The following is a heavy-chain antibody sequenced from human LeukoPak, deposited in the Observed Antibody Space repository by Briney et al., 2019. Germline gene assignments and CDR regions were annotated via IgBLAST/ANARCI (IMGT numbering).Heavy chain of an antibody. CDR3: ARRRFYYFDY. Sequence: SETLSLTCAVSGGSISSYYWSWIRQPPGKGLEWIGYIYYSGSTNYNPSLKSRVTISVDTSKNQFSLKLSSVTAADTAVYYCARRRFYYFDYWGQGTLVTVSS. CDR2: IYYSGST. V-gene: IGHV4-59*08. CDR1: GGSISSYY. J-gene: IGHJ4*02. D-gene: IGHD2/OR15-2a*01.